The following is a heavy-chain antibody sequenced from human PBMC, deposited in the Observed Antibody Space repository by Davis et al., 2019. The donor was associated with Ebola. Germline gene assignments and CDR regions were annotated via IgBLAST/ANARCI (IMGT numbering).Heavy chain of an antibody. CDR2: IKEDGSEK. D-gene: IGHD2-2*01. CDR3: ARDRDIVVGGGY. CDR1: GAIFSSHW. J-gene: IGHJ4*02. V-gene: IGHV3-7*03. Sequence: GGSLRLSCEASGAIFSSHWMSWVRQAPGKGPEWVANIKEDGSEKHYVDSVEGRFTISRDNAKNSLYLQMNSLRAEDTAVYYCARDRDIVVGGGYWGQGTLVTVSS.